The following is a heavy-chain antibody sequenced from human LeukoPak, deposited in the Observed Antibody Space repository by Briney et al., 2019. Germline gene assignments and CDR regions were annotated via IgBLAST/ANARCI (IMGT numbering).Heavy chain of an antibody. CDR2: ISYDGSNK. Sequence: PGRSLRLSCAASGFTFSSYAMHWVRQAPGKGLEWVAVISYDGSNKYYADPVKGRFTISRDNSKNTLYLQMNSLRAEDTAVYYCAGYYYDSSGSFDYWGQGTLVTVSS. V-gene: IGHV3-30-3*01. D-gene: IGHD3-22*01. J-gene: IGHJ4*02. CDR1: GFTFSSYA. CDR3: AGYYYDSSGSFDY.